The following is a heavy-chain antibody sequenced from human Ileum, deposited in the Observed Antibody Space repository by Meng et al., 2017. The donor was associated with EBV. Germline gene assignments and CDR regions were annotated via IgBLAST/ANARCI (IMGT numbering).Heavy chain of an antibody. D-gene: IGHD3-22*01. CDR2: TSHSGST. CDR1: GGSISRSDW. V-gene: IGHV4-4*02. CDR3: ASSDYYRSDY. J-gene: IGHJ4*02. Sequence: VELPESGPGLVKPAGTLSLTGACSGGSISRSDWWSWVRQPPGKGLEWIGETSHSGSTNYSPSLKSRVTISLDKSKNQLSLKLNSVTAADTAVYYCASSDYYRSDYWGQGTLVTVSS.